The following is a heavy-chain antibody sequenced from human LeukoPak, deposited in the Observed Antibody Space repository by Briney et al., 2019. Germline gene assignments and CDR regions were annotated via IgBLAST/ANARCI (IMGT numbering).Heavy chain of an antibody. D-gene: IGHD1-1*01. V-gene: IGHV1-69*05. Sequence: SVKVSCKASGGTFSSYAISWVRQAPGQGLEWMGGIIPIFGTANYAQKFQGRVTITTDESTSTAYMELSSLRSEDTAVYHCASARMEDYYYYMDVWGKGTTVTVSS. CDR2: IIPIFGTA. CDR3: ASARMEDYYYYMDV. CDR1: GGTFSSYA. J-gene: IGHJ6*03.